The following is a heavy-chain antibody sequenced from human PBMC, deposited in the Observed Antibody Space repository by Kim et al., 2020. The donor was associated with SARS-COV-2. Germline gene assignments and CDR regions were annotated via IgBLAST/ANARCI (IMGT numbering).Heavy chain of an antibody. D-gene: IGHD4-4*01. CDR1: GFSLSSSGVN. J-gene: IGHJ4*02. Sequence: SGPTLVNPTQTLTLTCTFSGFSLSSSGVNVGWIRQPPEKALEWLAVIYWDDEKRYSPSLKSRLTITKDASKNQVVLTMTNMDPVDTATYYCAHMTGYSNPFDYWGQGTLVTVSS. V-gene: IGHV2-5*02. CDR3: AHMTGYSNPFDY. CDR2: IYWDDEK.